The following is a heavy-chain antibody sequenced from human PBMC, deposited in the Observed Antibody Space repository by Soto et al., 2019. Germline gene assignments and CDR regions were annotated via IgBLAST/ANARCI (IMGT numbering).Heavy chain of an antibody. J-gene: IGHJ2*01. V-gene: IGHV1-69*12. CDR2: IIPIFGAP. Sequence: QVQLVQSGTEVKEPGSSVKVSCKVSGGTFSTYAISWVRQAPGQGLEWMGGIIPIFGAPNYAQQFQGRIRPXXXXAYXXXFQGRIPITAXVSLSXXDTELSSLRSDDTAVYYCARDVRIAVDVTGWYFDLWGRGTLVTVSS. CDR1: GGTFSTYA. CDR3: ARDVRIAVDVTGWYFDL. D-gene: IGHD6-19*01.